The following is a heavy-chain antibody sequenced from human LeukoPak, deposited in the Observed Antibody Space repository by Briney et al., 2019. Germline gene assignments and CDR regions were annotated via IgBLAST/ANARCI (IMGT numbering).Heavy chain of an antibody. CDR1: GGSISSYY. Sequence: SETLSLTCTVSGGSISSYYWSWIRQPAGKGLEWIGRIYTSGSTNYNPSLKSRVTMSVDTSKNQFSLKLSSVTAADTAVYYCARQGPTITMIVVVKPRPTYFDYWGQGTLVTVSS. CDR3: ARQGPTITMIVVVKPRPTYFDY. D-gene: IGHD3-22*01. J-gene: IGHJ4*02. V-gene: IGHV4-4*07. CDR2: IYTSGST.